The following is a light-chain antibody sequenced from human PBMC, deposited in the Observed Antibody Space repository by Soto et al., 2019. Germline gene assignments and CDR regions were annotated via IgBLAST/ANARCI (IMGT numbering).Light chain of an antibody. J-gene: IGLJ1*01. Sequence: QSVLTQPPSASGSPGQSVIISCAGSSSDIGAYDYVSWFQQHPGKAPKLLIYEINKRPSGVPDRFSGSKSGNTASLTVSGLQAEDEADYYCSSFAGSNNFPYVFGTGTKLTVL. CDR3: SSFAGSNNFPYV. CDR2: EIN. CDR1: SSDIGAYDY. V-gene: IGLV2-8*01.